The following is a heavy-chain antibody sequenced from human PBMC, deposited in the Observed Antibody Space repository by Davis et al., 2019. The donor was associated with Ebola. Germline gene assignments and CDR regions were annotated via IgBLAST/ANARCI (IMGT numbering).Heavy chain of an antibody. J-gene: IGHJ4*02. Sequence: GESLKISCAASGFTFSSYSMNWVRQAPGKGLEWVSYISSSGSTIYYADSVKGRFTISRDNAKNSLYLQMNSLRAEDTAVYYCARGRMEWLFGEYYFDYWGQGTLVTVSS. D-gene: IGHD3-3*01. CDR2: ISSSGSTI. CDR3: ARGRMEWLFGEYYFDY. CDR1: GFTFSSYS. V-gene: IGHV3-48*04.